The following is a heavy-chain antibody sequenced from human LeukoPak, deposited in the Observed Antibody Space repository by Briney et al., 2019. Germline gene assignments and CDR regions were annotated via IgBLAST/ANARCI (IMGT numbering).Heavy chain of an antibody. J-gene: IGHJ4*02. V-gene: IGHV3-23*01. Sequence: GGSLRLSCTASGFTFSSHDMNWVRQAPGKGLEWVSAISGSGGSTYYADSVKGRFTISRDNSKNTLYLQMNSLRAEDTAVYYCAKDSSGDFDYWGQGTLVTVSS. CDR1: GFTFSSHD. CDR2: ISGSGGST. D-gene: IGHD2-15*01. CDR3: AKDSSGDFDY.